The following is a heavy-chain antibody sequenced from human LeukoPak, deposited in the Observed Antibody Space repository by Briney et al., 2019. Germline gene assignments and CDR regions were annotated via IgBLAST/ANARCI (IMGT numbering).Heavy chain of an antibody. J-gene: IGHJ6*02. CDR3: ASWPSVVYYYYYGMDV. CDR2: IIPILGIA. Sequence: ASVKVSCKASGGTFSSYAISWVRQAPGQGLEWMGRIIPILGIANYAQKFQGRVTITADKSTSTAYMELSSLRSEDTAVYYCASWPSVVYYYYYGMDVWGQGTTVTVSS. V-gene: IGHV1-69*04. D-gene: IGHD2-21*01. CDR1: GGTFSSYA.